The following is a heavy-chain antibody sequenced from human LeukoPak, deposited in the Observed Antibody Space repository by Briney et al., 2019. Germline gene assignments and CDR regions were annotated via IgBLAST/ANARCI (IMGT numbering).Heavy chain of an antibody. CDR1: GYTLTELS. D-gene: IGHD1-26*01. CDR3: ATAGSGSYWGDWFDP. V-gene: IGHV1-24*01. CDR2: FDPEDGET. Sequence: ASVKVSSKVSGYTLTELSMHWVRQAPGKGLEWMGGFDPEDGETIYAQKFQGRVTTTEDTSTDTAYMELSSLRSEDTAVYYCATAGSGSYWGDWFDPWGQGTLVTVSS. J-gene: IGHJ5*02.